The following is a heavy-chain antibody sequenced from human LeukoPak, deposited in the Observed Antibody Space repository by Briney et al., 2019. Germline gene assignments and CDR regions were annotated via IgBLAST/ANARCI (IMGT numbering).Heavy chain of an antibody. J-gene: IGHJ6*02. D-gene: IGHD2-2*02. CDR1: GGSFSGYY. V-gene: IGHV4-34*01. CDR3: ARLALRNQLLYFHYYGMDV. CDR2: INHSGST. Sequence: SETLSLTCAVYGGSFSGYYWSWIRQPPGKGLEWIGEINHSGSTNYNPSLKSRVTISVDTSKNQFSLKLSSVTAADTAVYYCARLALRNQLLYFHYYGMDVWGQGTTVIVSS.